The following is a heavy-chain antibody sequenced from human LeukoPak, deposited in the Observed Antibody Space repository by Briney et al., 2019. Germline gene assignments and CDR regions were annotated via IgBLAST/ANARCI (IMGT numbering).Heavy chain of an antibody. Sequence: PGGSLRLSYATSGLTFTSAWLTWVRQAPGKGLEWVGRTKSKSVGETTDYAAPVKGRFTISRDDSENTLYLQMNSLKTEDTAVYYCTTHSGNDLRSWGQGTLVTVSS. V-gene: IGHV3-15*01. CDR3: TTHSGNDLRS. J-gene: IGHJ5*02. D-gene: IGHD5-12*01. CDR2: TKSKSVGETT. CDR1: GLTFTSAW.